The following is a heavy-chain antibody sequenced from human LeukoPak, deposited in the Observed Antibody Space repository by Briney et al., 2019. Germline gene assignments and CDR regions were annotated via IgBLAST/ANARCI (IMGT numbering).Heavy chain of an antibody. CDR1: GFTFSSYW. Sequence: GGSLRLSCAVSGFTFSSYWMSWVRQAPGKGLEWVANIKQDGSEKYYVDSVKGRFTISRDNAKNSLYLQMNSLRAEDTAVYYCARVLSCTNGVCYTGLDYRGQGTLVTVSS. V-gene: IGHV3-7*01. CDR2: IKQDGSEK. CDR3: ARVLSCTNGVCYTGLDY. D-gene: IGHD2-8*01. J-gene: IGHJ4*02.